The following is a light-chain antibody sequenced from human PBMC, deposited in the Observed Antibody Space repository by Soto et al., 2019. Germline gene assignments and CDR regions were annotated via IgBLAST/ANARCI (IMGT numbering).Light chain of an antibody. V-gene: IGKV3-15*01. CDR1: QTVASN. Sequence: EIVMTQSPASLSVSPGDGATLSCRASQTVASNVAWYQQKPGQGPRLLIHGASTRAVGVPARFSGSGSGTDFTLTISSLQSEDFAVYYCQQYHTWPPQYTLGQGTKLQIK. CDR3: QQYHTWPPQYT. J-gene: IGKJ2*01. CDR2: GAS.